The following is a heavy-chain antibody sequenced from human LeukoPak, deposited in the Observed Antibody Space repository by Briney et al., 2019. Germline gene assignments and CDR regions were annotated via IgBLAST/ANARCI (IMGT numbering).Heavy chain of an antibody. CDR1: GYTFTTYY. Sequence: ASVKVSCKASGYTFTTYYMHWVRQAPGQGLEWMGIINPSGGSTSYTQKFQGRVTMTRDTSTSAVYMELSSLRSEDTAVYYCARALHDYNPYYFDYWGQGTLVTVSS. D-gene: IGHD5-24*01. CDR3: ARALHDYNPYYFDY. J-gene: IGHJ4*02. V-gene: IGHV1-46*01. CDR2: INPSGGST.